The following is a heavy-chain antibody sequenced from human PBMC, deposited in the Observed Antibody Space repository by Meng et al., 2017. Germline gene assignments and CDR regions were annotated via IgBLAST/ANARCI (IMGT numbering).Heavy chain of an antibody. CDR1: GYTFTSYA. CDR2: INTNTGNP. J-gene: IGHJ4*02. CDR3: ARMGIAVAGTLGWEDY. V-gene: IGHV7-4-1*02. D-gene: IGHD6-19*01. Sequence: QVELVQLWSELKKPGVSVKVSCKASGYTFTSYAMNWVRQAPGQGLEWMGWINTNTGNPTYAQGFTGRFVFSLDTPVSTAYLQISSLKAEDTAVYYCARMGIAVAGTLGWEDYWGQGTLVTVSS.